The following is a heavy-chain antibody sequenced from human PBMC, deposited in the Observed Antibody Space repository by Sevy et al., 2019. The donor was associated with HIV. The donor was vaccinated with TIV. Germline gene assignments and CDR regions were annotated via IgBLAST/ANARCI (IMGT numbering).Heavy chain of an antibody. D-gene: IGHD3-16*01. V-gene: IGHV4-4*02. J-gene: IGHJ1*01. Sequence: SETLSLTCAVSDGSISSSNWWSWVHQPPGKGLEWIGEIYHSGTTNYNPSQKSRVTISIDKSKKQFSLKLTSVTAADTAVYYYARLTGGVDSGFQHWGQGTLVTVSS. CDR2: IYHSGTT. CDR1: DGSISSSNW. CDR3: ARLTGGVDSGFQH.